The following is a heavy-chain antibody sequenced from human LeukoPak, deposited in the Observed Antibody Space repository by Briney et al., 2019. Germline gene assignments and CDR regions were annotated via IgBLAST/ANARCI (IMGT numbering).Heavy chain of an antibody. Sequence: SLRLSCAASGFTFSSYAMSWVRQAPGKGLEWVSGISWNSGSIGYADSVKGRFTISRDNAKNSLYLQMSSLRAEDTALYYCAKSDGSGTYYNAFDYWGQGTLVTVSS. D-gene: IGHD3-10*01. CDR3: AKSDGSGTYYNAFDY. J-gene: IGHJ4*02. V-gene: IGHV3-9*01. CDR1: GFTFSSYA. CDR2: ISWNSGSI.